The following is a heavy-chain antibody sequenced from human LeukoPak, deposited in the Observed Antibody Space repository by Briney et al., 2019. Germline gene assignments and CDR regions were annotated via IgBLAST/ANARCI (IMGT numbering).Heavy chain of an antibody. CDR1: GFTFSSYS. V-gene: IGHV3-21*01. CDR2: ISSSSSYI. D-gene: IGHD5-18*01. Sequence: GGSLRLSCAASGFTFSSYSMNWVRQAPGKGLEWVSSISSSSSYIYYADSVKGRFTISRDNAKNSLYLQMNSLRAEDTAVYYCARWDSYGYKNFDYWGQGTLVTVSS. CDR3: ARWDSYGYKNFDY. J-gene: IGHJ4*02.